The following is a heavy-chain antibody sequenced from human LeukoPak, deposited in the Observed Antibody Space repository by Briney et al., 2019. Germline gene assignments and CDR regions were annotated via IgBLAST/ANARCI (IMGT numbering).Heavy chain of an antibody. Sequence: PSETLSLTCTVSGGSISSYYWSWIRQPPGKGLEWIGYIYYSGSTNYNPSLKSRVTISVDTSKNQFSLRLSSVTAADTAVYYCTWGSSGDVADYWGQGTLVTVSS. V-gene: IGHV4-59*01. CDR1: GGSISSYY. D-gene: IGHD6-25*01. CDR2: IYYSGST. J-gene: IGHJ4*02. CDR3: TWGSSGDVADY.